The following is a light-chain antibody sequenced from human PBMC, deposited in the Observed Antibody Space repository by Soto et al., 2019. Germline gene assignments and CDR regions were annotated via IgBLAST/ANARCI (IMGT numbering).Light chain of an antibody. Sequence: QAVVTQPPSVSGAPGQSVTISCTGSSSNIGAGYDVQWYQQLPGTAPKLLIYGNNNRPSGVPDRFSGSKSGTSASLAITGLQAEDEADYYCQSYDSSLSVVFGGGTKVTVL. J-gene: IGLJ2*01. CDR2: GNN. CDR1: SSNIGAGYD. V-gene: IGLV1-40*01. CDR3: QSYDSSLSVV.